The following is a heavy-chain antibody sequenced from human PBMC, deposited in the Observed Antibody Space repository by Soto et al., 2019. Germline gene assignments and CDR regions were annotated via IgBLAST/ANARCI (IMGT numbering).Heavy chain of an antibody. J-gene: IGHJ6*02. V-gene: IGHV4-4*07. CDR3: ARALGDFWSGYPHAYYYYGMEV. D-gene: IGHD3-3*01. CDR2: IYTSGST. Sequence: PSETLSLTCTVSGGSISSYYWSWIRQPAGKGLEWIGRIYTSGSTNYNPSLKSRVTMSVDTSKNQFSLKLSSVTAADTAVYYCARALGDFWSGYPHAYYYYGMEVWGQGTTVTVYS. CDR1: GGSISSYY.